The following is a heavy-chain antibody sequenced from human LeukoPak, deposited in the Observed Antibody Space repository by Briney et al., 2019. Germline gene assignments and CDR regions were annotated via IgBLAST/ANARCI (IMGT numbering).Heavy chain of an antibody. V-gene: IGHV4-34*01. D-gene: IGHD3-22*01. CDR2: INHSGST. CDR3: AITDSSGYYCDY. Sequence: PSETLSLTCAVYGGSFSGYYWSWIRQPPGKGLEWIGEINHSGSTNYNPSLKSRVTISVDTSKNQFSLKRSSATAADTAVYYCAITDSSGYYCDYWGQGTLVTVSS. CDR1: GGSFSGYY. J-gene: IGHJ4*02.